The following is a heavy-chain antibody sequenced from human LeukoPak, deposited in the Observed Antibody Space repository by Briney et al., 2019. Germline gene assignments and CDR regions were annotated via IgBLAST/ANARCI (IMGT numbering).Heavy chain of an antibody. Sequence: ASVKVSCKASGYTFTSYYMHWVRQAPGQGLEWMGIINPSGGSTSYAQKFQGRVTMTRDMSTSTVYMELSSLRSEDTAVYYCARDLGPYSSGGTEAFDIWGQGTLVTVS. CDR2: INPSGGST. CDR1: GYTFTSYY. V-gene: IGHV1-46*01. CDR3: ARDLGPYSSGGTEAFDI. J-gene: IGHJ3*02. D-gene: IGHD6-19*01.